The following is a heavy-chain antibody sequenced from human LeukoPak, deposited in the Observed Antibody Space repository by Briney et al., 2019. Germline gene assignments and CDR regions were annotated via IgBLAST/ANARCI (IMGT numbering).Heavy chain of an antibody. J-gene: IGHJ3*02. Sequence: GGSLRLSXTASGFTFGDYAMSWFRQAPGKGLEWVGFIRSKAYGGTTEYAASVKGRFTISRDDSKSIAYLQMNSLKTEDTAVYYCTTPLGYCSGGSCYSAFDIWGQGTMVTVSS. D-gene: IGHD2-15*01. V-gene: IGHV3-49*03. CDR3: TTPLGYCSGGSCYSAFDI. CDR2: IRSKAYGGTT. CDR1: GFTFGDYA.